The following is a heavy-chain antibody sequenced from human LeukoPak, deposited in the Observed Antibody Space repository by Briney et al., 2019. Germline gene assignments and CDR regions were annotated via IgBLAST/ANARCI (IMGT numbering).Heavy chain of an antibody. D-gene: IGHD3-10*01. CDR3: ARGVITMVRGVIITEDWFDP. V-gene: IGHV1-3*01. Sequence: KFQGRVTITRDTSASTAYMELSSLRSEDTAVYYCARGVITMVRGVIITEDWFDPWGQGTLVTVSS. J-gene: IGHJ5*02.